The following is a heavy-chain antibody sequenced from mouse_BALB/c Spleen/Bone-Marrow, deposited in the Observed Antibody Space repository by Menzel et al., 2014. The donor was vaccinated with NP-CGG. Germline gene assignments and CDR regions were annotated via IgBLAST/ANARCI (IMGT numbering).Heavy chain of an antibody. V-gene: IGHV1-67*01. CDR1: GYTFTAYA. D-gene: IGHD1-1*01. J-gene: IGHJ2*01. Sequence: LQESGPELVRPGVSVKLSCKGSGYTFTAYATHWVKQSHAKSLEWIGLISTXSGNTHYNQNFKGKATMTVDKSSSTAYMELARLTSEDSAIYYCARNFYGSSYFDYWGQGTTLTVSS. CDR3: ARNFYGSSYFDY. CDR2: ISTXSGNT.